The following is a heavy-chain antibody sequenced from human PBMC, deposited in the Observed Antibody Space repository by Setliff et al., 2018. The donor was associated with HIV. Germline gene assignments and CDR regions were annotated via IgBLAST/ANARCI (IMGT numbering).Heavy chain of an antibody. CDR2: IYQSGNT. J-gene: IGHJ4*02. D-gene: IGHD2-2*01. Sequence: SETLSLTCTVSGDSISGYYWSWVRQPPGKGLEWIGSIYQSGNTNYNPSLESRLTISVDTAKNQFSLKLSSVTAADTAVYYCAKLLPAADMAREIDSWGQGTLVTVSS. V-gene: IGHV4-59*08. CDR3: AKLLPAADMAREIDS. CDR1: GDSISGYY.